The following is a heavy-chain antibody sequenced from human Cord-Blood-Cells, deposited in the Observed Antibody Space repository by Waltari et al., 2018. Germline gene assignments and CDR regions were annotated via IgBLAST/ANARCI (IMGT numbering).Heavy chain of an antibody. CDR2: FDPEDGET. CDR3: SHIPNYYYGMDV. CDR1: GYTLTELS. J-gene: IGHJ6*02. V-gene: IGHV1-24*01. Sequence: QVQLVQPGAEVKTPRASVKVSCKVSGYTLTELSMPWVRQAPGKGLEWMGGFDPEDGETIYAQKFQGRVTMTEDTSTDTAYMELSSLRSEDTAVYYCSHIPNYYYGMDVWGQGTTVTVSS.